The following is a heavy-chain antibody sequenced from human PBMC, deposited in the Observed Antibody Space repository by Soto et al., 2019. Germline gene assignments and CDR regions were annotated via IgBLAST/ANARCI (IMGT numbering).Heavy chain of an antibody. J-gene: IGHJ4*02. CDR1: GFTFSSYS. D-gene: IGHD6-13*01. V-gene: IGHV3-21*01. CDR2: ISSSSSYI. Sequence: GGSLRLSCAASGFTFSSYSMNWVRQAPGKGLEWVSSISSSSSYIYYADSVKGGFTISRDNAKNSLYLQMNSLRAEDTAVYYCARDEAGSWYFSVTTHYWGQGTLVTVSS. CDR3: ARDEAGSWYFSVTTHY.